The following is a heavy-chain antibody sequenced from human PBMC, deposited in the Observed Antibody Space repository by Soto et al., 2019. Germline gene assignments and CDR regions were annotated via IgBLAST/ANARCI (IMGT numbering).Heavy chain of an antibody. CDR2: ISGSGGST. Sequence: GGSLRLSCAASGFTFSSYGMSWVRQAPGKGLEWVSAISGSGGSTYYADSVKGRFTISRDNSKNTLYLQMNSLRAEDTAVYYCARGDRSSGWPIWGQGTMVTVSS. CDR1: GFTFSSYG. J-gene: IGHJ3*02. D-gene: IGHD6-19*01. V-gene: IGHV3-23*01. CDR3: ARGDRSSGWPI.